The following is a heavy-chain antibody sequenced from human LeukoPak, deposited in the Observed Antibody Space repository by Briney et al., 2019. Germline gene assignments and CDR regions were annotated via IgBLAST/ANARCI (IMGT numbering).Heavy chain of an antibody. CDR2: IFYSGST. CDR3: ARARGSGSSGYFDY. V-gene: IGHV4-39*07. J-gene: IGHJ4*02. D-gene: IGHD3-10*01. CDR1: SGSISTSNYY. Sequence: SETLSLTCTVSSGSISTSNYYWGWVRQPPGKALEWIGNIFYSGSTYYSPSLKSRVTISLDTSRNQFSLKLSSVTAADTAVYYCARARGSGSSGYFDYWGQGTLVTVSS.